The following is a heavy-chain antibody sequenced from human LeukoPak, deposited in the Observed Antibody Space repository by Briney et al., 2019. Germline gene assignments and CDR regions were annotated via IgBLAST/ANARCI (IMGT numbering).Heavy chain of an antibody. D-gene: IGHD6-13*01. CDR1: VYTFTNYG. V-gene: IGHV1-18*01. J-gene: IGHJ4*02. CDR2: ISAYNGNT. CDR3: ARDQSLVAYSSTWFNY. Sequence: ASVTVSCKTSVYTFTNYGLSWVRQAPGQGLEWMGWISAYNGNTDYAQNLQGRVTLTTDTSTTTAYMELRSLGSDDTAVYYCARDQSLVAYSSTWFNYWGQGTLVTVSS.